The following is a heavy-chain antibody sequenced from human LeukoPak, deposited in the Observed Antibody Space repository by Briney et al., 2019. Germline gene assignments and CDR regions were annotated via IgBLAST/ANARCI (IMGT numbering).Heavy chain of an antibody. CDR2: IIPIFGTA. D-gene: IGHD2-21*02. CDR3: ARESVVTAHRALGY. Sequence: PVKVSCKASGGTFSSYAISWVRQAPGQGLEWMGGIIPIFGTANYAQKFQGRVTITADKSTSTAYMELSSLRSEDTAVYYCARESVVTAHRALGYWGQETLVTVSS. J-gene: IGHJ4*02. V-gene: IGHV1-69*06. CDR1: GGTFSSYA.